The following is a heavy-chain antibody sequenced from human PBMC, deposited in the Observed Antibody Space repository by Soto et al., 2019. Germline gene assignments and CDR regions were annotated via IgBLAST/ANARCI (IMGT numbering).Heavy chain of an antibody. D-gene: IGHD6-13*01. Sequence: RRLSCAASGFTFSSYGMHWVRQAPGRGLEWVAVIWYDGSNKYYADSVKGRFTIPRDNSKNTLYLQMNSLRAEDTAVYYCAREEQQLAFDYWGQGTLVTVSS. CDR2: IWYDGSNK. J-gene: IGHJ4*02. CDR1: GFTFSSYG. CDR3: AREEQQLAFDY. V-gene: IGHV3-33*01.